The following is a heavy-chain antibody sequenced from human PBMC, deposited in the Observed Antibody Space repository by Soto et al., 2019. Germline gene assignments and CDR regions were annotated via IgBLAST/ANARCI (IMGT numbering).Heavy chain of an antibody. Sequence: QVQLVESGGGVVQPGRSLRLSCAASGYTFSSHGMHWVRQAPGKGLEWVAVIWYDGSKKYYAGSVKGRFTISRDDSKNTLYLEMNSLRAEDTAVYSCARGPASSMDVGGQGTTVIVSS. CDR2: IWYDGSKK. CDR1: GYTFSSHG. D-gene: IGHD6-25*01. V-gene: IGHV3-33*01. J-gene: IGHJ6*02. CDR3: ARGPASSMDV.